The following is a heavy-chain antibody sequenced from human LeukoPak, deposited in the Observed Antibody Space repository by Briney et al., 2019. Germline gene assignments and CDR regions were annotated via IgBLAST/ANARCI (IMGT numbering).Heavy chain of an antibody. CDR2: ISNSGSIR. D-gene: IGHD1-26*01. CDR3: AKGDTTWELPHDY. CDR1: GFTFSSYE. V-gene: IGHV3-48*03. J-gene: IGHJ4*02. Sequence: PGGSLRLSCAASGFTFSSYEMNWVRQAPGKGLEWVSYISNSGSIRKYADSVKGRFTISRDNSKNTLYLQMNSLRAEDTAVYYCAKGDTTWELPHDYWGQGTLVTVSS.